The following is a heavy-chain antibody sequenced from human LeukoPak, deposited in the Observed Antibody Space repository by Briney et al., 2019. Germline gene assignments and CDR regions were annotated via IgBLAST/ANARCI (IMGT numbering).Heavy chain of an antibody. CDR3: ASGFGSGSYYPSGSNDY. CDR2: ISSSSSYI. CDR1: GFTFSSYS. V-gene: IGHV3-21*01. Sequence: PGGSLRLSCAASGFTFSSYSMNWVRQAPGKGLEWVSSISSSSSYIYYADSVKGRFTISRDNAKNSLYLQMNSLRAEDTAVYYCASGFGSGSYYPSGSNDYWGQGTLVTVSS. D-gene: IGHD3-10*01. J-gene: IGHJ4*02.